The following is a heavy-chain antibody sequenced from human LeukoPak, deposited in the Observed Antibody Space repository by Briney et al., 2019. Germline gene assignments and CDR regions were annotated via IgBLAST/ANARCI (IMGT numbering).Heavy chain of an antibody. CDR2: INHSGST. CDR3: ARGGGCSGGSCLFFDY. CDR1: GGSFSGYY. J-gene: IGHJ4*01. Sequence: SETLSLTCAVYGGSFSGYYWSWIRQPPGKGLEWIGEINHSGSTNYNPSLKSRVTISVDTSKNQFSLKLGSVTATDTAVYYCARGGGCSGGSCLFFDYWGQEPWSPSPQ. V-gene: IGHV4-34*01. D-gene: IGHD2-15*01.